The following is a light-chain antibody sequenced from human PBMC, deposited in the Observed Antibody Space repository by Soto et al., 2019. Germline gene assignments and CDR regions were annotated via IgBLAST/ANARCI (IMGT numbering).Light chain of an antibody. CDR1: SIDVVNYNL. J-gene: IGLJ1*01. Sequence: QSVLTQPASVSGSPGQSITISCTGTSIDVVNYNLVSWYQQHPGKAPKLMIYDVSKRPSGFSNRFSGSKSGNTASLTISGLQADDEADYYCCSCAGDSYVFGTGTKVTVL. V-gene: IGLV2-23*02. CDR3: CSCAGDSYV. CDR2: DVS.